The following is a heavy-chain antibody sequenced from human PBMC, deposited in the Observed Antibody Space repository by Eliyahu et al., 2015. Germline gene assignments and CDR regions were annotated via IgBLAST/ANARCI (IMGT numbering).Heavy chain of an antibody. CDR2: ISAGGGDT. Sequence: EVQLVESGGGLEQPGGSLRLSCAASXFTFSNYGMNWVRQAPGKGLGWVSAISAGGGDTYYADSVKGRFTISRDNFNNMLYLQMNSLRAEDTAVYYCAKEKGHRLPFDYWGQGTLVTVSS. J-gene: IGHJ4*02. CDR3: AKEKGHRLPFDY. CDR1: XFTFSNYG. V-gene: IGHV3-23*04. D-gene: IGHD5-12*01.